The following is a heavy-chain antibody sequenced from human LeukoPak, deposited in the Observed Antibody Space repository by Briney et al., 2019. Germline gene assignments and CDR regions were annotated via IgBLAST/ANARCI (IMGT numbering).Heavy chain of an antibody. D-gene: IGHD4-17*01. V-gene: IGHV4-31*03. CDR3: AREGGSMTTVTFFDY. J-gene: IGHJ4*02. Sequence: ASETLSPTCTVSGGSISSGGYYWSWIRQHPGKGLEWIGYIYYSGSTYYNPSLKSRVTISVDTSKNQFSLKLSSVTAADTAVYYCAREGGSMTTVTFFDYWGQGTLVTVSS. CDR2: IYYSGST. CDR1: GGSISSGGYY.